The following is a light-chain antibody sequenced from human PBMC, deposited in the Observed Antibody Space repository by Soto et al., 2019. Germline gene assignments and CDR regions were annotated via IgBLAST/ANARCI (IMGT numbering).Light chain of an antibody. V-gene: IGLV2-14*01. J-gene: IGLJ2*01. CDR1: SSDVGGSNY. Sequence: QSALTQPASVSGSPGQSITISCTGTSSDVGGSNYVSWYQQHPGEAPKLMIYDVSYRPSGISNRFSGSKSGNTASLTISRHQAEDEADYFCSSFGGSSTRFGGGTKLTVL. CDR2: DVS. CDR3: SSFGGSSTR.